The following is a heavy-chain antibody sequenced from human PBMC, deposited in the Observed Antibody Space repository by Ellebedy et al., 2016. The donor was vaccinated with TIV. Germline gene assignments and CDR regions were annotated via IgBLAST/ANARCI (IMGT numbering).Heavy chain of an antibody. CDR3: ARNRHVERGDCLDY. Sequence: PGGSLRLSCAASGFTVSSNYMNWVRQTPGKGLEWVSVIYSGGNTYYADSVKGRFSISRDNSKNTLYLQMNNLGAEDTVVFYCARNRHVERGDCLDYWGQGTLVTVSS. V-gene: IGHV3-66*01. D-gene: IGHD2-21*02. J-gene: IGHJ4*02. CDR2: IYSGGNT. CDR1: GFTVSSNY.